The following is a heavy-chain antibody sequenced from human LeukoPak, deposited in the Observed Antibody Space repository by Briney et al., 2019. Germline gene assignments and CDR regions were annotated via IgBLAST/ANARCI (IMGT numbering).Heavy chain of an antibody. CDR2: ISFDGSQK. CDR1: GFTFSTYG. V-gene: IGHV3-30*02. J-gene: IGHJ5*02. Sequence: GGSLRLSCAASGFTFSTYGMHWVRQAPGKGLEWVALISFDGSQKYYADSVKGRFTISRDNSKSTVYLQMNSLRVEDAAVYYCSKDLTSDFGGDLDPWGQGTLVTVSS. CDR3: SKDLTSDFGGDLDP. D-gene: IGHD3-10*01.